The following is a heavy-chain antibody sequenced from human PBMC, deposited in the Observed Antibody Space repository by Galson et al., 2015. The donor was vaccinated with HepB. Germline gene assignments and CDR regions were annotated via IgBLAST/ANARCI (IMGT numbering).Heavy chain of an antibody. D-gene: IGHD2-2*02. CDR1: GFTFSSYG. CDR3: ARARYCSSTSCYTLDY. V-gene: IGHV3-33*01. CDR2: IWYDGNNK. J-gene: IGHJ4*02. Sequence: FLRLSCAASGFTFSSYGMHWVRQAPGKGLEWVAVIWYDGNNKYYADSVKGRFTISRDNSKNTLYLQMNSLRAEDTAVYYCARARYCSSTSCYTLDYWGQGTLVTVSS.